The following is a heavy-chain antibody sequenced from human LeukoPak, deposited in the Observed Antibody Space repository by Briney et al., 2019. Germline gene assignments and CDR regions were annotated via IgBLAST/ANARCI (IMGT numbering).Heavy chain of an antibody. CDR2: IWYDGTNK. D-gene: IGHD3-16*01. V-gene: IGHV3-33*07. Sequence: GGSLRLSCAASGFTFSSYAMYWVRQAPGEGLEWVALIWYDGTNKDYADSVKGRFTISRDNSKNTLYLQMNSLRAEDTAVYHCARDGGTHNGAFDIWGQGTMVTVSS. J-gene: IGHJ3*02. CDR3: ARDGGTHNGAFDI. CDR1: GFTFSSYA.